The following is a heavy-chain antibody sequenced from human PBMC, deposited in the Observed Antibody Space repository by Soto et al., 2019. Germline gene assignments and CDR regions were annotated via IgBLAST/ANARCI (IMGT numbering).Heavy chain of an antibody. V-gene: IGHV4-28*01. CDR1: GYSISSSNW. J-gene: IGHJ4*02. CDR3: ARREIQGPIDY. CDR2: IYYSGTT. Sequence: QVQLQESGPGLVKPSDTLSLTCAVSGYSISSSNWWGWIRQPPGKGLEWIGYIYYSGTTYYNPSLQSPVTMSVDTSKNQFYLKLTSVTAVDTAVYYCARREIQGPIDYWGQGTLVTVSS. D-gene: IGHD1-26*01.